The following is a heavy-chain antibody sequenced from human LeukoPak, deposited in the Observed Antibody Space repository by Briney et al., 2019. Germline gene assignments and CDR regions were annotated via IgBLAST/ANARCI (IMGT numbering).Heavy chain of an antibody. CDR1: GGSISDYY. CDR2: IYYSGST. J-gene: IGHJ4*02. D-gene: IGHD3-22*01. Sequence: NTSETLSLTCTVSGGSISDYYWSWIRQPPGKGLEWIGYIYYSGSTNYSPSLKSRVTISVDTSKNQFSLKLSSVTAADTAVYYCARSVITHYYDYTGYYYYYFDYWGQGTLVTVSS. V-gene: IGHV4-59*01. CDR3: ARSVITHYYDYTGYYYYYFDY.